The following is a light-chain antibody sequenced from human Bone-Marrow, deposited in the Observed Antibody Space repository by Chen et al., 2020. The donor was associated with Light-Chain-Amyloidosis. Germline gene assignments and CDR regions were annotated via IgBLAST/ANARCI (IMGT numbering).Light chain of an antibody. CDR2: DES. CDR3: QVWDRSSDRPV. Sequence: SYLLTPPSSLSLAPRQTATLACGGNNIGSTSVHWYQQPPGQAPLLFVNDESDRPSGIPERLSGSNSGNTATLTISRGEAGDEADYYCQVWDRSSDRPVFGGVNKLTVL. V-gene: IGLV3-21*02. J-gene: IGLJ3*02. CDR1: NIGSTS.